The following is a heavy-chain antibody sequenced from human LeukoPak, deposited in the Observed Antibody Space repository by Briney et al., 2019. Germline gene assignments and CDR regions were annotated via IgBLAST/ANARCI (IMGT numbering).Heavy chain of an antibody. V-gene: IGHV3-64*01. CDR2: ISSNGGST. Sequence: GGSLRLSCAASGFTFSSYALHWVRLAPGKGLEYVSAISSNGGSTYYANSVKGRFTISRDNSKNTLYLQIGSLRDEDMGVYYCARGPVAVAGTAPFDYWGQGTLVTVSS. CDR1: GFTFSSYA. D-gene: IGHD6-19*01. J-gene: IGHJ4*02. CDR3: ARGPVAVAGTAPFDY.